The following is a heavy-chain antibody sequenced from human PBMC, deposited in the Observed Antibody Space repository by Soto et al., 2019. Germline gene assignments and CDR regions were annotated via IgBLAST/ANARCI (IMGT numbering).Heavy chain of an antibody. D-gene: IGHD3-10*01. CDR3: ARDGRVRGVMGY. J-gene: IGHJ4*02. V-gene: IGHV4-31*03. CDR1: GGSISSGGYY. Sequence: QVQLQESGPGLVKPSQTLSLTCTVSGGSISSGGYYWSWIRQHPGKGLEWIGYIYYSGSTYYNPSLKSRVTILVDTSKNQFSLMLSSVTAADTAVYYCARDGRVRGVMGYWGQGTLVTVSS. CDR2: IYYSGST.